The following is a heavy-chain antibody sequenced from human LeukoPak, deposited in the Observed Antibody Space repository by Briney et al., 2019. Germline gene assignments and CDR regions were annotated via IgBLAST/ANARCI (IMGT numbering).Heavy chain of an antibody. CDR3: ARGGLPYQYVWGSPSGDY. V-gene: IGHV3-21*01. D-gene: IGHD3-16*01. J-gene: IGHJ4*02. CDR2: ISSSSTYI. CDR1: GFTFRNYS. Sequence: GGSLRLSCTASGFTFRNYSMNWVRQAPGKGLEWVSSISSSSTYIYYADSVKGRFSISRDNAKNSLYLQMNSLRAGDTTVYYCARGGLPYQYVWGSPSGDYWGQGTLVTVSS.